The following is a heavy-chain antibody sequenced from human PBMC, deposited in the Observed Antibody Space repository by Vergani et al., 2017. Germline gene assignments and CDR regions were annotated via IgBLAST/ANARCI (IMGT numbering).Heavy chain of an antibody. CDR1: GYTFTSYD. CDR2: MNPNSGNT. CDR3: ATASPGSGIFAY. D-gene: IGHD3-10*01. Sequence: QVQLVQSGAEVKKPGASVKVSCKASGYTFTSYDIYWVRQATGQGLEWMGWMNPNSGNTGYRQKFQGRVTMTADTSTDTAYMELSSLRSADTAVYYCATASPGSGIFAYWGQGTLVTVSS. V-gene: IGHV1-8*01. J-gene: IGHJ4*02.